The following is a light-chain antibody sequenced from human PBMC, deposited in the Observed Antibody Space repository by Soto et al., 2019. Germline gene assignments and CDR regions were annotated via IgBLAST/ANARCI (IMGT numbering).Light chain of an antibody. CDR3: QKYNSAPWT. J-gene: IGKJ1*01. V-gene: IGKV1-27*01. CDR1: QGISNF. CDR2: AAS. Sequence: DIQMTQSPSSLSASVGDRVTITCRASQGISNFLAWHQQNPGTVPKLLLYAASTLQSGVPSRFSGSGSGTDFTLTITSLQPEDVATYSCQKYNSAPWTFGQGTKVDIK.